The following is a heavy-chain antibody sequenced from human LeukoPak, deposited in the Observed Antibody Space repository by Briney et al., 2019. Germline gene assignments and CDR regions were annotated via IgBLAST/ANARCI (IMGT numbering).Heavy chain of an antibody. V-gene: IGHV3-9*01. CDR3: AKDSLSATVTTYFEY. CDR1: GFTFDDYA. J-gene: IGHJ4*02. Sequence: GGSLRLSCAASGFTFDDYAMHWVRQAPGKGLEWVSGISWNSGSIGYADSVKGRFTISRDNAKNSLYLQMNSLRAEDTALYYCAKDSLSATVTTYFEYGGQGTLVSVSS. D-gene: IGHD4-17*01. CDR2: ISWNSGSI.